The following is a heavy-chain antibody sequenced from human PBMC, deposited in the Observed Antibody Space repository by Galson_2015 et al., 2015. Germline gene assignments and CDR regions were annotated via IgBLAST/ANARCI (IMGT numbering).Heavy chain of an antibody. CDR3: AKEGYDSSGYNPSFDY. Sequence: SLRLSCAASGFTFSSYGMHWVRQAPGKGLEWVAVISYDGSNKYYADSVKGRFTISRDNSKNTLCLQMNSLRAEDTAVYYCAKEGYDSSGYNPSFDYWGQGTLVTVSS. CDR2: ISYDGSNK. D-gene: IGHD3-22*01. CDR1: GFTFSSYG. V-gene: IGHV3-30*18. J-gene: IGHJ4*02.